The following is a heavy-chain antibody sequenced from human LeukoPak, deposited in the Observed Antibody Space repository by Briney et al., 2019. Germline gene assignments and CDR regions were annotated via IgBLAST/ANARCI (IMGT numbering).Heavy chain of an antibody. V-gene: IGHV4-38-2*02. CDR1: GYSISSGYY. Sequence: SETLSLTCTVSGYSISSGYYWGWIRQPPGKGLEWIGSIYHSGSTYYNPSLKSRVTISVDTSKNQFSLKVTSVTAADTAVYYCASSSGNWGQGTLVTVSS. J-gene: IGHJ4*02. CDR3: ASSSGN. CDR2: IYHSGST.